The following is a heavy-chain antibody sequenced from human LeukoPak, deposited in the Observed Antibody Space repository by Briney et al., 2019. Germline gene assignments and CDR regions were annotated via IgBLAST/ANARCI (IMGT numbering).Heavy chain of an antibody. J-gene: IGHJ4*02. Sequence: GGSLRLSCAASGFTFSTYTMIWVRQAPGKGLEWVSSISTNSSCIYYADSVKGRFTISRDNAKSSLYLQMNSLRAEDTAVYYCARGAVAGYYFDYWGQGSLVTASS. CDR3: ARGAVAGYYFDY. CDR2: ISTNSSCI. CDR1: GFTFSTYT. V-gene: IGHV3-21*01. D-gene: IGHD6-19*01.